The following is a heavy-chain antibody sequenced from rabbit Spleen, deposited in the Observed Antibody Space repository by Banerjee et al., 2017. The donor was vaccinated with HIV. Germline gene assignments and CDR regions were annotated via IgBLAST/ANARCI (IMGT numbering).Heavy chain of an antibody. Sequence: QEQLVESGGGLVKPEGSLKLSCTASGFSFSAGYYVCWVRQAPGKGLEWIACIHGGSINNIYYASWAKGRFTISKTSSTTVTLQMTSLTAADTATYFCARDSGSSFSSYGMDLWGPGTLVTVS. CDR3: ARDSGSSFSSYGMDL. CDR1: GFSFSAGYY. CDR2: IHGGSINNI. D-gene: IGHD8-1*01. V-gene: IGHV1S45*01. J-gene: IGHJ6*01.